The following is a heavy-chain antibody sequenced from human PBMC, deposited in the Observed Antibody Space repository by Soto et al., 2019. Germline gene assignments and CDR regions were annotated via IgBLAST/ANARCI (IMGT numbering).Heavy chain of an antibody. D-gene: IGHD3-10*01. J-gene: IGHJ4*02. CDR1: GGSINSSSYY. CDR3: ARTYGRNFDY. V-gene: IGHV4-39*07. Sequence: TLSLTCTASGGSINSSSYYWGWIRQPPGKGLEWIGSIYYSGSTYYNPSLKSRVTISVDTSKNQFSLKLSSVTAADTALYYCARTYGRNFDYWGQGTLVTVSS. CDR2: IYYSGST.